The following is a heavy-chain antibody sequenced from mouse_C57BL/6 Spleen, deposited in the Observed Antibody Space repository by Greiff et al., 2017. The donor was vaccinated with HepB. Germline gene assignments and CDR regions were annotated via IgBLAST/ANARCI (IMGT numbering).Heavy chain of an antibody. Sequence: EVQLQESGGGLVKPGGSLKLSCAASGFTFSSYAMSWVRQTPEKRLEWVATISDGGSYTYYPDNVKGRFTISRDNAKNNLYLQMSHLKSEDTAMYYCARDYFLDYWGQGTTLTVSS. CDR3: ARDYFLDY. CDR1: GFTFSSYA. CDR2: ISDGGSYT. J-gene: IGHJ2*01. V-gene: IGHV5-4*01.